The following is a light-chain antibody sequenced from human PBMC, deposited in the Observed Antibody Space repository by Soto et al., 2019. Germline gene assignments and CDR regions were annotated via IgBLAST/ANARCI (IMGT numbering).Light chain of an antibody. CDR2: DAS. V-gene: IGKV3-11*01. CDR3: QQRFDWPIT. CDR1: QSISGS. J-gene: IGKJ5*01. Sequence: IVMTQSPATLSVSPLERSTLSCGASQSISGSLTWYQQKPGQAPRLLIYDASTRATGIPARFSGSGSGTDFTLTISSLDLEDFAVYYCQQRFDWPITFGQGTRLEIK.